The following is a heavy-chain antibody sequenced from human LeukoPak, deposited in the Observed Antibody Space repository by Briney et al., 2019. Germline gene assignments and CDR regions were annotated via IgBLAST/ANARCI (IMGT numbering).Heavy chain of an antibody. Sequence: KPSETLSLTCTVSGGSISSYYWSWIRQPPGKGLEWIGYIYYSGSTNYNPSLKSRVTISVDTSKNQFSLKLSSVTAADTAVYYCARDGATDLDAFDIWGQGTMVTVSS. V-gene: IGHV4-59*01. CDR3: ARDGATDLDAFDI. D-gene: IGHD5-12*01. CDR1: GGSISSYY. CDR2: IYYSGST. J-gene: IGHJ3*02.